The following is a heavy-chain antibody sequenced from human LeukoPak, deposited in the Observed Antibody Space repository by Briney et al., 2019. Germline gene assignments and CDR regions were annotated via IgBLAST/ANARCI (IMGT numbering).Heavy chain of an antibody. D-gene: IGHD3-3*01. CDR1: GGTFSSYA. V-gene: IGHV1-69*13. J-gene: IGHJ6*02. CDR3: ARGLRFLEWLLQPDYGMDV. CDR2: IIPIFGTA. Sequence: SVKVSCKASGGTFSSYAISWVRQAPGQGLEWMGGIIPIFGTANYAQKFQGRVTITADESTSTAYVELSSLRSEDTAVYYCARGLRFLEWLLQPDYGMDVWGQGTTVTVSS.